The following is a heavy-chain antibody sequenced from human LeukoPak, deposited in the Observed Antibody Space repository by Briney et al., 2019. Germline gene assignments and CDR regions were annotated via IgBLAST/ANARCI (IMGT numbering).Heavy chain of an antibody. Sequence: SETLSLTCTVSGGSISSYYWSWIRQPAGKGLEWIGRIYTSGSTNYNPSLKSRVTMSVDTSKNQFSLKLSSVTAADTAVYYCARSKGSSGWQHDNWFDPWGQGTLVTVSS. CDR1: GGSISSYY. CDR3: ARSKGSSGWQHDNWFDP. V-gene: IGHV4-4*07. D-gene: IGHD6-19*01. J-gene: IGHJ5*02. CDR2: IYTSGST.